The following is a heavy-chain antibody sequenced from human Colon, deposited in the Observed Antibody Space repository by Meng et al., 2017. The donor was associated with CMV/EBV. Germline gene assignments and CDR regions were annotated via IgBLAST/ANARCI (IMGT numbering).Heavy chain of an antibody. J-gene: IGHJ4*02. CDR3: ARPSAPQYSDYVLL. D-gene: IGHD4-11*01. CDR1: GFAFSIYW. Sequence: GGSLRLSCAASGFAFSIYWMHWVRQVPGKGLEWVARINSDGTTTTYADSVKGRFIGSRDNPKSTVYLQMNSLKGEDTAVYFCARPSAPQYSDYVLLWGQGTLVTVSS. V-gene: IGHV3-74*01. CDR2: INSDGTTT.